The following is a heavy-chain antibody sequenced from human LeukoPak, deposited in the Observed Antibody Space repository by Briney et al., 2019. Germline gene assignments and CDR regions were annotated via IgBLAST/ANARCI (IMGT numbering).Heavy chain of an antibody. V-gene: IGHV4-34*01. CDR3: ARGTSPVRYYYRLGFDP. CDR2: INHSGST. J-gene: IGHJ5*02. D-gene: IGHD3-10*01. Sequence: SETLSLTCAVYGGSFSGYYWSWIRQPPGKGLEWIGEINHSGSTNYNPSLKSRVTISVDTSKNQFSLKLSSVTAADTAVYYCARGTSPVRYYYRLGFDPWGQGTLVTVSS. CDR1: GGSFSGYY.